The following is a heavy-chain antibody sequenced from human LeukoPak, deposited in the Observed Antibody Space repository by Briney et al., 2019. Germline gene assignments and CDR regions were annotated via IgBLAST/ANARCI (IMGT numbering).Heavy chain of an antibody. CDR1: GGTFSSYA. CDR2: IIPILGIA. CDR3: ARDPTDSGGIIIDY. D-gene: IGHD2-15*01. Sequence: GASVKVSCKASGGTFSSYAISWVRQAPGQGLEWMGRIIPILGIANYAQKFQGRVTITADKSTSTAYMELSSLRSEDTAVYYCARDPTDSGGIIIDYWGQGTLVTVSS. V-gene: IGHV1-69*04. J-gene: IGHJ4*02.